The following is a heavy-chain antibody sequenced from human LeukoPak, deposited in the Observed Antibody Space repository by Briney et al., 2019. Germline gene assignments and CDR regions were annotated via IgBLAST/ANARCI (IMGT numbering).Heavy chain of an antibody. Sequence: GGSLRLSCAASGFTYSSYGMHWVAHAPGKGLEWVAVISYDGSNKYYADSVKGRFTISRDNSKNTLYLQMNSLRAEDTAVYYCAKGGHYDSSGYYNQIDWGQGTLVTVSS. J-gene: IGHJ4*02. V-gene: IGHV3-30*18. CDR1: GFTYSSYG. D-gene: IGHD3-22*01. CDR2: ISYDGSNK. CDR3: AKGGHYDSSGYYNQID.